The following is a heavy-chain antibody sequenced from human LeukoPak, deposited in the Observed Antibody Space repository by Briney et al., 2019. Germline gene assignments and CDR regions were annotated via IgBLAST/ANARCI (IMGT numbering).Heavy chain of an antibody. D-gene: IGHD1-26*01. Sequence: GGSLRLSCAASGFTFSSYWMHWVRQAPGKGLVWVSRINSDGSSTSYADSVKDRFTISRDNAKNTLYLQMNSLRAEDTAVYYCARDSGVGATYYFDYWGQGTLVTVSS. CDR2: INSDGSST. CDR1: GFTFSSYW. V-gene: IGHV3-74*01. CDR3: ARDSGVGATYYFDY. J-gene: IGHJ4*02.